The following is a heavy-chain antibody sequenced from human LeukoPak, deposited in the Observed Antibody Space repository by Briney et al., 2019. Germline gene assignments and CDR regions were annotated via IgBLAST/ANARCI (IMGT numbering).Heavy chain of an antibody. D-gene: IGHD6-13*01. Sequence: PGGSLRLSCAASGFTFDDHGMNWVRQAPGKGLEWVSAISGSGGSTYYADSVKGRFTISRDNSKNTLYLQMNSLRAEDTAVYYCAKSDGQQLVEGYNWFDPWGQGTLVTVSS. V-gene: IGHV3-23*01. J-gene: IGHJ5*02. CDR3: AKSDGQQLVEGYNWFDP. CDR1: GFTFDDHG. CDR2: ISGSGGST.